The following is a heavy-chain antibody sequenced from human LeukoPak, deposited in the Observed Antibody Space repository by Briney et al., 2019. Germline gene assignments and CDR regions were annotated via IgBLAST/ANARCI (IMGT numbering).Heavy chain of an antibody. CDR2: ISSSGSTI. J-gene: IGHJ4*02. CDR1: GFTFSDYY. D-gene: IGHD6-19*01. CDR3: ARDIGPLYSSGWFDY. Sequence: GGSLRLSCAASGFTFSDYYMSWIRQAPGKGPEWVSYISSSGSTIYYADSVKGRFTISRDNAKNSLYLQMNSLRAEDTAVYYCARDIGPLYSSGWFDYWGQGTLVTVSS. V-gene: IGHV3-11*04.